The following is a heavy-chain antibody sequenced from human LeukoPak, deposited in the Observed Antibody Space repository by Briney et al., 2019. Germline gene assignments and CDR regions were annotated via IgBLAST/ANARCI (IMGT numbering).Heavy chain of an antibody. D-gene: IGHD1-14*01. CDR1: GGTFSSYA. Sequence: SVKVSCKASGGTFSSYAISWVRQAPGQGLEWMGGIIPIFGTANYAQKFQGRVTITTDESTSTAYMELSSLRSEDTAVYYCARAPPHTQVPSDYYYYYYMDVWGKGTTVTVSS. J-gene: IGHJ6*03. CDR2: IIPIFGTA. CDR3: ARAPPHTQVPSDYYYYYYMDV. V-gene: IGHV1-69*05.